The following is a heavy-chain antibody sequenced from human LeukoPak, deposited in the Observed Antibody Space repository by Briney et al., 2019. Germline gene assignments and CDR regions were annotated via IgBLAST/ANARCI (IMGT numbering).Heavy chain of an antibody. CDR2: ISGSGAGT. Sequence: GGSLRLSCAASGFTFSSYTIGWVRQAPGKGLEWVSGISGSGAGTYYADSVKGRFTIPRDNSKNTLFLQMNSLRADDTAVYYCARPRGSYWYFDLWGRGTLVTVSS. V-gene: IGHV3-23*01. CDR3: ARPRGSYWYFDL. CDR1: GFTFSSYT. D-gene: IGHD2-15*01. J-gene: IGHJ2*01.